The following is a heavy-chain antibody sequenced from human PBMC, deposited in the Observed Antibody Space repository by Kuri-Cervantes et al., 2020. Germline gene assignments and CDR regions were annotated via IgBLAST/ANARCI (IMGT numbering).Heavy chain of an antibody. J-gene: IGHJ4*02. V-gene: IGHV3-48*03. CDR1: GFTFSSYE. Sequence: GESLKISCAASGFTFSSYEMNWVRQAPGKGLEWIAYITGSSNPTHYADSVRGRFIIFRDNSKNSVFLQMNSLRDDDTALYYCVRSNSWYFDNWGQGTPVTVSS. CDR2: ITGSSNPT. CDR3: VRSNSWYFDN. D-gene: IGHD4-23*01.